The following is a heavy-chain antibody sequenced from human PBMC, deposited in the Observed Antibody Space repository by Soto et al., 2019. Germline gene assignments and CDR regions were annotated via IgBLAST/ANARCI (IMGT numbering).Heavy chain of an antibody. V-gene: IGHV3-30*03. D-gene: IGHD6-19*01. CDR1: GVTLGGYG. CDR2: VSDDGGTK. Sequence: RHSCTASGVTLGGYGMRLVRQAPGKGLEWVAVVSDDGGTKIYADFVKGRFTASRENSMGTLYLQMNSLRSDDTSLYYCARDPVAVTGSFVDWWGQGTLVNCSS. CDR3: ARDPVAVTGSFVDW. J-gene: IGHJ4*01.